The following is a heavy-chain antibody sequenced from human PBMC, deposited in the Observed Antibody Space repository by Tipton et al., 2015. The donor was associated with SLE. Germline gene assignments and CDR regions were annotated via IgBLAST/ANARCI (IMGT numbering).Heavy chain of an antibody. CDR1: GDSISSGDYY. V-gene: IGHV4-61*08. J-gene: IGHJ4*02. Sequence: TLSLTCTVSGDSISSGDYYWTWIRQFPGKGLEWIGYIDYSGSTNYNPSLKSRVTISVDTSKNQFSLRLTSVTAADTAMYYCARDDPDGESRGIPGDYWGQGTLVTVSS. D-gene: IGHD4-17*01. CDR3: ARDDPDGESRGIPGDY. CDR2: IDYSGST.